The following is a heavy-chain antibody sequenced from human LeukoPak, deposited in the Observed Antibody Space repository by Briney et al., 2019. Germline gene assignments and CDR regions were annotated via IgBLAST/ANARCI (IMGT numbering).Heavy chain of an antibody. CDR3: ASWDDTFSLVVPGDY. CDR2: ISSSGSTI. J-gene: IGHJ4*02. CDR1: GFTFSDYY. V-gene: IGHV3-11*04. D-gene: IGHD3-22*01. Sequence: PGGSLRLSCAASGFTFSDYYMSWIRQARGKGLEWVSYISSSGSTIYYADSVKRRFTISRDNAKNSLYLQMSSLRAEDTAVYYCASWDDTFSLVVPGDYWGQGTLVTVSS.